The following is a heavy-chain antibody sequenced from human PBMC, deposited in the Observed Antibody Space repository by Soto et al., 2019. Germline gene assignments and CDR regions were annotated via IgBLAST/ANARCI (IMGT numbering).Heavy chain of an antibody. CDR3: ARDTYCSGGSCYDY. D-gene: IGHD2-15*01. Sequence: QVQLVQSGAEVKKPGSSVNVSCKASGGTFSSYAISWVRQAPGQGLEWMGGIIPIFGTANYAQKFQGRGTITADESTSTAYMELSSLRSEDTAVYYCARDTYCSGGSCYDYWGQGTLVTVSS. J-gene: IGHJ4*02. CDR2: IIPIFGTA. V-gene: IGHV1-69*12. CDR1: GGTFSSYA.